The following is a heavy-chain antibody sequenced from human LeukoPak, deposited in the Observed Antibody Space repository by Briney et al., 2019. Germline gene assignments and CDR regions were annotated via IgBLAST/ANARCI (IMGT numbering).Heavy chain of an antibody. Sequence: GGSLRLSCAASGFTFSSYAMSWVRQAPGKGLEWVSAISGSGGSTYYADSVKGRFTISRDNSKNTLYLQMNSLRAEDTAVYYSAKFQAAAWTPFDYWGQGTLVTVSS. CDR2: ISGSGGST. J-gene: IGHJ4*02. CDR3: AKFQAAAWTPFDY. D-gene: IGHD6-13*01. V-gene: IGHV3-23*01. CDR1: GFTFSSYA.